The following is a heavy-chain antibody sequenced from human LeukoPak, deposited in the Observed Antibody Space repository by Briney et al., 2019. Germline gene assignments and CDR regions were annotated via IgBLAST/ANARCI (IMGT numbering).Heavy chain of an antibody. CDR1: GGSFSGYY. Sequence: SETLSLTCAVYGGSFSGYYWSWIRQPPGKGLEWIGEINHSGSTNYNPSLKSRVTISVDTSKNQFSLKLSSVTAADTAVYYCAREKHYDSSGYYSYYFDYWGQGTPVTVSS. V-gene: IGHV4-34*01. D-gene: IGHD3-22*01. CDR3: AREKHYDSSGYYSYYFDY. J-gene: IGHJ4*02. CDR2: INHSGST.